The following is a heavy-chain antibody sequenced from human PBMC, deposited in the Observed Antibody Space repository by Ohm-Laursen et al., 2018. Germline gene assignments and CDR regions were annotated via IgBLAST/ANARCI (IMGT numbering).Heavy chain of an antibody. CDR1: GFTFSASA. CDR3: TRRDRDDSGGYHDS. CDR2: LRSRPNNYAT. D-gene: IGHD3-22*01. V-gene: IGHV3-73*01. J-gene: IGHJ4*02. Sequence: SLRLSCSASGFTFSASAIHWVRQAPGKGLEWVGRLRSRPNNYATAYAASLKGRITISRDESKNTAYLQINSLKTEDTAVYYCTRRDRDDSGGYHDSWGQGTLVIVSS.